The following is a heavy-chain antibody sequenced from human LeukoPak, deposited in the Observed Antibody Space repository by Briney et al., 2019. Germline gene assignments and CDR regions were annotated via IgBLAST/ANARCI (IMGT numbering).Heavy chain of an antibody. CDR3: ARDIGARRDNY. J-gene: IGHJ4*02. V-gene: IGHV4-4*02. D-gene: IGHD3-16*01. Sequence: PSESLSLTCAVSGGSISSNSWWNWVRQPPGRGLGWIGEIYHSGSANYNPSLKSRVTISGDNSKNQLSLLLTSLSAADTAVYSCARDIGARRDNYWGEGTLGTVSS. CDR2: IYHSGSA. CDR1: GGSISSNSW.